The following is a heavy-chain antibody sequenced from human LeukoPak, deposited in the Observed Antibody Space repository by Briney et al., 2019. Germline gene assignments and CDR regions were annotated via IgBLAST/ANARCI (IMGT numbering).Heavy chain of an antibody. CDR3: ARAAAAPSHNDPHFDP. V-gene: IGHV4-61*02. D-gene: IGHD6-13*01. CDR1: GGSISSGSYY. CDR2: IYTSGST. J-gene: IGHJ5*02. Sequence: PSETLSLTCTVSGGSISSGSYYWSWIRQPAGKGLEWIGRIYTSGSTNYNPSLKSRVTISVDTSKNQFSLKLSSVTAADTAVYHCARAAAAPSHNDPHFDPWGQGTLVTVSS.